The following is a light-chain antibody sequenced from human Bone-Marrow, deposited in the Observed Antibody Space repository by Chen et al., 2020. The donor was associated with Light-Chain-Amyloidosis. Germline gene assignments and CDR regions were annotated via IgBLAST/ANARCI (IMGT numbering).Light chain of an antibody. J-gene: IGLJ2*01. CDR2: QDI. V-gene: IGLV3-25*03. CDR1: FLPKQY. Sequence: SYELTQPPSVSVSPGQTARITCSGDFLPKQYASWYLQKAGQAPVMVIYQDIKRPSGIPERFSGSSSGTTVTFTISGVQAEDEADYYCQSVANSGSWVFGGGTELTVL. CDR3: QSVANSGSWV.